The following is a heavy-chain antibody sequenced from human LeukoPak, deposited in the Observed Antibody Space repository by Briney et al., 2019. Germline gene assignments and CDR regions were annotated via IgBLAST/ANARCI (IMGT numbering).Heavy chain of an antibody. Sequence: PSETLSLTFIVSGDSINNYHWSWIRQTPGKGLEWIGYISYTGDTSYNPTLKSRAAISVDTSKNQFSLRLTSVTTADTAVYYCARGGARIPALVEYFPHWGQGTLVTVSS. V-gene: IGHV4-59*01. D-gene: IGHD2-15*01. CDR2: ISYTGDT. CDR3: ARGGARIPALVEYFPH. J-gene: IGHJ1*01. CDR1: GDSINNYH.